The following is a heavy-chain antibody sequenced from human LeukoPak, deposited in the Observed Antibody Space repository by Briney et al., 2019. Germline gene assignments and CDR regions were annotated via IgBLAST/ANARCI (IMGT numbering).Heavy chain of an antibody. CDR1: GFTFGSYA. V-gene: IGHV3-23*01. J-gene: IGHJ4*02. Sequence: GGSLRLSCAASGFTFGSYAMSWVRQAPGKGLEWVSAISGSGGSTYYADSVKGRFTISRDNSKNTLYLQMNSLRAEDTAVYYCAKDPGYDILTGYIPGFDYWGQGTLVTISS. CDR3: AKDPGYDILTGYIPGFDY. D-gene: IGHD3-9*01. CDR2: ISGSGGST.